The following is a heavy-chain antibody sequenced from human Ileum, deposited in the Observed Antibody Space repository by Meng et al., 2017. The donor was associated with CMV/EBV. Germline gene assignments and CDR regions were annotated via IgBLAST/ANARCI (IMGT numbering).Heavy chain of an antibody. V-gene: IGHV3-74*01. CDR2: IAYDASVI. CDR3: MRGIGSGRYGLGY. Sequence: GESLKISCAASGFSFSSYWMHWIRQAPGKGLVWVSRIAYDASVIDYADSVKGRFHVSRDNAKSTVYLQSHMLRAEDTALYYCMRGIGSGRYGLGYRGQGAQVTVSS. CDR1: GFSFSSYW. J-gene: IGHJ4*02. D-gene: IGHD6-13*01.